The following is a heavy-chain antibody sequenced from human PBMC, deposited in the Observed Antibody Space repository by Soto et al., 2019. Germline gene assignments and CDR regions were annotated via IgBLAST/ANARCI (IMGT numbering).Heavy chain of an antibody. V-gene: IGHV3-73*01. J-gene: IGHJ4*02. D-gene: IGHD3-22*01. CDR3: TSVYYSSGYYLHY. Sequence: LRLSCAASGFIFSGSAMHWVRQASGKGLEWVGRIRSKANSYATAYAASVKGRFTISRDDSKNTAYLQMNSLKTEDTAVYYCTSVYYSSGYYLHYWGQGTLVTVSS. CDR1: GFIFSGSA. CDR2: IRSKANSYAT.